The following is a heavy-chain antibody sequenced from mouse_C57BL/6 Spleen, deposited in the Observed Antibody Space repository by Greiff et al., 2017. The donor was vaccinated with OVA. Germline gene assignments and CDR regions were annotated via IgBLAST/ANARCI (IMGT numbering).Heavy chain of an antibody. CDR3: ARSALYSNHQAGFAY. J-gene: IGHJ3*01. V-gene: IGHV1-55*01. CDR1: GYTFTSYW. D-gene: IGHD2-5*01. CDR2: IYPGSGST. Sequence: VQLQQPGAELVKPGASVKMSCKASGYTFTSYWITWVKQRPGQGLEWIGDIYPGSGSTNYNEKFKSKATLTVDTSSSTAYMQLSSLTSEDSAVYYCARSALYSNHQAGFAYWGQGTLVTVSA.